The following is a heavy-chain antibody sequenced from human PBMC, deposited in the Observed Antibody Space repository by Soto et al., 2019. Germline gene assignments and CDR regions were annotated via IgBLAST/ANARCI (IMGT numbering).Heavy chain of an antibody. Sequence: QVQLQQWGAGLLKPSETLSLTCAVYGGSFSGYYWSWIRQPPGKGLEWIGEINHSGSTNYNPSLKRRVTISVDTSKNQFSLKLSSVTAADTAGYYCARARMPSLWFGEPHFDYWGQGTLVTVSS. CDR1: GGSFSGYY. J-gene: IGHJ4*02. CDR3: ARARMPSLWFGEPHFDY. V-gene: IGHV4-34*01. CDR2: INHSGST. D-gene: IGHD3-10*01.